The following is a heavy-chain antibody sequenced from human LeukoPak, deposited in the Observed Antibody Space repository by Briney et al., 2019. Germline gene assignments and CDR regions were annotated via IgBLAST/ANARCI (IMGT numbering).Heavy chain of an antibody. CDR1: GGTFSSYA. V-gene: IGHV1-69*13. D-gene: IGHD4-11*01. CDR3: ARGVYSNLYYFDY. Sequence: ASVKVSCKASGGTFSSYAISWVRQAPGQGLEWMGGIIPIFGTANYAQKFQGRVTITADESTSTAYMELSSLRSEDTAVYYCARGVYSNLYYFDYWGQGTLVTVSS. J-gene: IGHJ4*02. CDR2: IIPIFGTA.